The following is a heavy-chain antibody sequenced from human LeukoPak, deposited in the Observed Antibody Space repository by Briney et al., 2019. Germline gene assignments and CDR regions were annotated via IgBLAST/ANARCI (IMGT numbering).Heavy chain of an antibody. CDR1: GYSFTSYY. CDR3: ARRNYGDHLDY. Sequence: ASVKVSCEASGYSFTSYYIHWVRQAPGQGLEWMGIINPSGGYTSYAQKFQDRVTMTRDTSTSIVYMEVSSLRSDDTAVYYCARRNYGDHLDYWGQGTLVTVSS. CDR2: INPSGGYT. V-gene: IGHV1-46*01. D-gene: IGHD4-17*01. J-gene: IGHJ4*01.